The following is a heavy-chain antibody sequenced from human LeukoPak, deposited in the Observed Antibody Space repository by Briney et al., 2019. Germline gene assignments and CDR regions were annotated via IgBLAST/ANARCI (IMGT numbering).Heavy chain of an antibody. V-gene: IGHV3-74*03. CDR2: INGDGSNT. D-gene: IGHD2-15*01. J-gene: IGHJ3*02. CDR3: AKSKSWYSNDAFDI. CDR1: GFTFSSHW. Sequence: GGSLRLSCAASGFTFSSHWMHWVRQAPGKGLVWVSRINGDGSNTTYADSVKGRFTISRDNAKNTLYLQMNSLRAEDTAVYHCAKSKSWYSNDAFDIYGQGTMVTVSS.